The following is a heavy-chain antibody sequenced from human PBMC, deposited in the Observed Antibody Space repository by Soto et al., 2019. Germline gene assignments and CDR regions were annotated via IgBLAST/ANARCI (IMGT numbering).Heavy chain of an antibody. V-gene: IGHV1-69*04. CDR3: ARDLWAPDDYYDSSGYRGRFDY. Sequence: SVKVSCKASGGTFSSYTISWVRQAPGQGLEWMGRIIPILGIANYAQKFQGRVTITADKSTSTAYMELSSLRSEDTAVYYCARDLWAPDDYYDSSGYRGRFDYWGQGTLVTVSS. CDR1: GGTFSSYT. J-gene: IGHJ4*02. D-gene: IGHD3-22*01. CDR2: IIPILGIA.